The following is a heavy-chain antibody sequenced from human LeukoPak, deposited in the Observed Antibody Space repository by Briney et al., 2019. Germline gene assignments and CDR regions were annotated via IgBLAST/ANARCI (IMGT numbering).Heavy chain of an antibody. V-gene: IGHV4-59*01. CDR1: GGSISSYY. Sequence: SETLSLTCSVSGGSISSYYWTWIRQPPGKGLQWIGYIYYTGTTNYNPSLKSRVTISVDTSKNQFSLKLSSVTAADTAVYYCARGSGSSHDAFDIWGQGTMVTVSS. D-gene: IGHD3-10*01. CDR3: ARGSGSSHDAFDI. J-gene: IGHJ3*02. CDR2: IYYTGTT.